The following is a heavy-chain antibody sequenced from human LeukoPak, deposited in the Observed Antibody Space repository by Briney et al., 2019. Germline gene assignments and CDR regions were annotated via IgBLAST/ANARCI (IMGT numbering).Heavy chain of an antibody. V-gene: IGHV6-1*01. Sequence: SQTLSLTCAISGDSVSSNSAAWNSIRQSPSRGLEWLGRTYYRSKWYNEYAVSVKSRITINPDTSRNQFYLQLNSVTPEDTAVYYCVRFMVLIATAGKGFDYWGQGTLVTVSS. D-gene: IGHD6-13*01. CDR1: GDSVSSNSAA. J-gene: IGHJ4*02. CDR3: VRFMVLIATAGKGFDY. CDR2: TYYRSKWYN.